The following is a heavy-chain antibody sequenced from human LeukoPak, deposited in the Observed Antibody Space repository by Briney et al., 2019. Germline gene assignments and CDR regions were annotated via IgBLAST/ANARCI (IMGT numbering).Heavy chain of an antibody. CDR1: GFTFSSYP. D-gene: IGHD3-22*01. Sequence: GRSLKLSCAASGFTFSSYPMHWVRQAPGKGLEWVALISYNGRKKDFADSAKGRFTLSRDNSENTPFLQMNSLRAEDTAVYYCARDAAAYYYDTSGSLFDLWGQGALVTVTS. V-gene: IGHV3-30*04. CDR3: ARDAAAYYYDTSGSLFDL. CDR2: ISYNGRKK. J-gene: IGHJ4*02.